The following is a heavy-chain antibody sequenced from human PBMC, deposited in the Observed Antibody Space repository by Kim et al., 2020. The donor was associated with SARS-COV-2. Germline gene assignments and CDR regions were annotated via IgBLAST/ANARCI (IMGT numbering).Heavy chain of an antibody. J-gene: IGHJ4*02. CDR3: ARGYYGSRSYYNRRYFDY. D-gene: IGHD3-10*01. V-gene: IGHV3-30*01. Sequence: RFTISRDNSKNTLYLQMNSRRAAETAVYYCARGYYGSRSYYNRRYFDYWGQGTLVTVSS.